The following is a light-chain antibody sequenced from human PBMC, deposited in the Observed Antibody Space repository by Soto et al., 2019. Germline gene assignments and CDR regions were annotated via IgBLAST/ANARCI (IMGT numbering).Light chain of an antibody. CDR2: LNSDGSH. CDR3: QTWGADTVV. CDR1: GGHFNYA. J-gene: IGLJ2*01. Sequence: QLVLTQSPSASASLGASVKLTCTLSGGHFNYAIAWHQQPPEKGPRFLMNLNSDGSHTRGDGIPDRFSGSSSGAERYLTISSLQSEDEADYYCQTWGADTVVFGGGTKLTVL. V-gene: IGLV4-69*01.